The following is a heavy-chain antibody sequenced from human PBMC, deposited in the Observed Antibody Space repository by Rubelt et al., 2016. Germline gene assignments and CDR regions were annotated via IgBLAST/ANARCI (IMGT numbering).Heavy chain of an antibody. Sequence: QVQLQQWGAGLLKPSETLSLTCAVYGGSFSGYYWSWIRQPPGKGLEWIGEITHTGSTNYNPSLKSRVTISVDTSQNQVSLRLRAVTAADTAVYDWARGLEKYGYWGQGTLVTVSS. CDR1: GGSFSGYY. V-gene: IGHV4-34*01. J-gene: IGHJ4*02. CDR3: ARGLEKYGY. D-gene: IGHD5-24*01. CDR2: ITHTGST.